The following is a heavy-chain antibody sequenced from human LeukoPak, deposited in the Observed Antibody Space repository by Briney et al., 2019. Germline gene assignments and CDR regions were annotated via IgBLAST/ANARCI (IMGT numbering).Heavy chain of an antibody. J-gene: IGHJ4*02. Sequence: GGSLRLSCAASGFTFSSYAMSWVRQAPGKGLEWVSAISGSGGSTYYADSVKGRFTISRDNSKNSLYLQMNSLRAEDTAVYYCARGGAAMVNYWGQGTLVTVSS. CDR2: ISGSGGST. V-gene: IGHV3-23*01. D-gene: IGHD5-18*01. CDR1: GFTFSSYA. CDR3: ARGGAAMVNY.